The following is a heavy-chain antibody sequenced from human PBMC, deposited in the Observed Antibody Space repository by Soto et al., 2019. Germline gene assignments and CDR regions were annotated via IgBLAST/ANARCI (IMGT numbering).Heavy chain of an antibody. Sequence: PGGSLRLSCAASGFTFNRYSMNWVRQAPGKGLEWVSSVTSSSSSMLYADSVKGRFTISRDDAKDSLFLQMNSLRADDTAVYYCAREADFASSGYALDYWGQGTLVTLSS. D-gene: IGHD3-22*01. J-gene: IGHJ4*02. CDR1: GFTFNRYS. V-gene: IGHV3-21*01. CDR2: VTSSSSSM. CDR3: AREADFASSGYALDY.